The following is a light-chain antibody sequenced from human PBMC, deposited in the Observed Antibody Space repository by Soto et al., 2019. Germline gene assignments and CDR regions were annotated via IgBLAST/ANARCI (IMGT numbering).Light chain of an antibody. CDR1: QTISSW. CDR2: KAS. CDR3: QHYNSYSEA. V-gene: IGKV1-5*03. Sequence: EIQMTQSPSALSGSVGDRVTITCRASQTISSWLAWYQQKPGKDPELLIYKASTLKSGVPSRFSSSGSGTEFTLTISSLQPDDFATYYCQHYNSYSEAFGQGTKVDIK. J-gene: IGKJ1*01.